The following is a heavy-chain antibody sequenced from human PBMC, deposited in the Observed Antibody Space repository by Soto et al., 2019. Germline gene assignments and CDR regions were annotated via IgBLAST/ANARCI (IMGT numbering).Heavy chain of an antibody. CDR3: ARDVSPGSSSLYLDAFDI. CDR1: GFTLSAYW. Sequence: EVQLEESGGDLVQPGGSLRLSCAASGFTLSAYWMTWVRQAPGKGLEWVANINRDGIKKSYLYSGRGRFTISRDNVGNSLYLQMDSLRADDTALYYCARDVSPGSSSLYLDAFDIWGQGTMVTVSS. V-gene: IGHV3-7*05. CDR2: INRDGIKK. D-gene: IGHD6-13*01. J-gene: IGHJ3*02.